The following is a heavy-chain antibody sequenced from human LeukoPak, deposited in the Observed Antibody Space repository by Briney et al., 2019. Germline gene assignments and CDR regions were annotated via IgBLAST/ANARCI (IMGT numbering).Heavy chain of an antibody. J-gene: IGHJ4*02. CDR2: IYHSGST. Sequence: SETLSLTCTVSGYSISSGYYWGWIRQPPGKGLEWIGSIYHSGSTYYNPSIKSRVTISVDTSKNQFSLKLSSVTAADTAVYFCARDGSSLDYWGQGTLVTVSS. CDR1: GYSISSGYY. CDR3: ARDGSSLDY. D-gene: IGHD1-26*01. V-gene: IGHV4-38-2*02.